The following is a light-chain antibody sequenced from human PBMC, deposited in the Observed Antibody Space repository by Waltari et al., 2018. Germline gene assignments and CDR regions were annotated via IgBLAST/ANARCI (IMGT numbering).Light chain of an antibody. V-gene: IGLV2-23*02. J-gene: IGLJ2*01. CDR2: AVS. CDR1: SSDVGNYKR. CDR3: SSYAGSSKGV. Sequence: QSALTQPASVSGSPGQSITISCTGTSSDVGNYKRVSWYQQHPGKAPKLMIYAVSKRPSGVSARFSDSKAGDMASLTISGLQPEDEAEYFCSSYAGSSKGVFGGGTKVTVL.